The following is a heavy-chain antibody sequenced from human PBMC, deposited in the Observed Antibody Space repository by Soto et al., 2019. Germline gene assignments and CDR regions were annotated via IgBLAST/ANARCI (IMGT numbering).Heavy chain of an antibody. CDR3: VRDQDSRGYSVFNL. J-gene: IGHJ5*02. V-gene: IGHV3-74*01. Sequence: GGSMRLSCAACGLTLNSFFMHWVRHAPGKGLMWVSRISNDGSSTTYADSVKGRFTISRDNARNTLYLQMNSLRADDTAVYFCVRDQDSRGYSVFNLWGQGAQVTVSS. D-gene: IGHD3-22*01. CDR1: GLTLNSFF. CDR2: ISNDGSST.